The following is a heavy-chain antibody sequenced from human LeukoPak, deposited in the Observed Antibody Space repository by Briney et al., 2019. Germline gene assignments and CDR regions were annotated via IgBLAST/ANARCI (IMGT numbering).Heavy chain of an antibody. CDR1: GYTFSNYW. CDR3: ARLTWDQYFFDS. Sequence: GESLKISCRGSGYTFSNYWIGWVRQMRGKGLEWMAIIYPGDSDRRYSPSFQGQVTISADRSIRTAYLRWSSLKASDTAIYYCARLTWDQYFFDSWGQGTQVTVSS. CDR2: IYPGDSDR. J-gene: IGHJ4*01. D-gene: IGHD1-26*01. V-gene: IGHV5-51*01.